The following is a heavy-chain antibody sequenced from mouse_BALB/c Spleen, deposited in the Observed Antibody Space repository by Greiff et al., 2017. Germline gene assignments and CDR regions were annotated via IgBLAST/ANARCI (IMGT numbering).Heavy chain of an antibody. D-gene: IGHD2-3*01. CDR1: GFNIKDTY. V-gene: IGHV14-3*02. CDR3: ARSYDGYYGFDY. Sequence: VQLKQSGAELVKPGASVKLSCTASGFNIKDTYMHWVKQRPEQGLEWIGRIDPANGNTKYDPKFQGKATITADTSSNTAYLQLSSLTSEDTAVYYCARSYDGYYGFDYWGQGTTLTVSS. CDR2: IDPANGNT. J-gene: IGHJ2*01.